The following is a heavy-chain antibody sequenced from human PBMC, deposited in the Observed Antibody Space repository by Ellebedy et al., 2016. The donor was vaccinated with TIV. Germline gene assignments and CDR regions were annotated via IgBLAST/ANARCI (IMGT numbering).Heavy chain of an antibody. D-gene: IGHD5-18*01. CDR3: ARGRTPMASRPGYFDY. Sequence: SETLSLXCAVYVESFSGHHWTWIRQPPGKGLEWIGEINDSGSANYNPSLRSRITISADTSKNQFSLKLNSMTAADTAVYYCARGRTPMASRPGYFDYWGQGTRVTVSS. J-gene: IGHJ4*02. CDR1: VESFSGHH. CDR2: INDSGSA. V-gene: IGHV4-34*01.